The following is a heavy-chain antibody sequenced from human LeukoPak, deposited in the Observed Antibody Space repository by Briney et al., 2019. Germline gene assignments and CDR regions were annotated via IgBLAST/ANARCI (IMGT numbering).Heavy chain of an antibody. CDR3: AKWPVSSSTTSYYTDA. Sequence: GGSLRLSCAASGFTFSSYAMNWLRQAPGKGLEWVSTIRGTGANTYYAGSVKGRFTISRDNSKNTLYLQMDSLRVEDTAIYFCAKWPVSSSTTSYYTDAWGKGTTVTVSS. CDR1: GFTFSSYA. D-gene: IGHD6-6*01. V-gene: IGHV3-23*01. CDR2: IRGTGANT. J-gene: IGHJ6*03.